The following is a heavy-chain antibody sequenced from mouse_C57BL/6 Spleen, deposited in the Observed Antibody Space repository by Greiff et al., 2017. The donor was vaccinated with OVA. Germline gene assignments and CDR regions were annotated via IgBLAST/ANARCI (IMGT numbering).Heavy chain of an antibody. CDR1: GFTLTSYG. CDR3: ARHDGWFAY. Sequence: VQLVQSGAGLAAPSQRLSITCTVSGFTLTSYGVHWVSQPPGKGLEWLVVIWSDGSTTYNSALKSRLTISKDNSKSQVFLKMNSLQTDDTAMYYCARHDGWFAYWGQGTLVTVSA. CDR2: IWSDGST. J-gene: IGHJ3*01. V-gene: IGHV2-6-1*01.